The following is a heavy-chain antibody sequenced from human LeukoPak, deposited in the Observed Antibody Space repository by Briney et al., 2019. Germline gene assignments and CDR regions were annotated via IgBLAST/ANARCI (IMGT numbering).Heavy chain of an antibody. Sequence: PGGSLRLSCAASAFTLSRYSMNWVRQAPGKGLEWVSSISSSSTFIYYADSVKGRFTISRDNAKNSLYLQMNSLRAADTAVYYCARDPGGEYCSSTSCYAAYYMDVWGKGTTVTVSS. D-gene: IGHD2-2*01. V-gene: IGHV3-21*01. CDR2: ISSSSTFI. CDR1: AFTLSRYS. J-gene: IGHJ6*03. CDR3: ARDPGGEYCSSTSCYAAYYMDV.